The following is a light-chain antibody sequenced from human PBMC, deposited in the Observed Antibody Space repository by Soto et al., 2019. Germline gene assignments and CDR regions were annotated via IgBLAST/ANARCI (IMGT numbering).Light chain of an antibody. CDR2: DVS. V-gene: IGLV2-14*01. J-gene: IGLJ2*01. CDR3: SSYTSSSSVV. CDR1: GSDVGGYNY. Sequence: QSALTQPASVSGSPGQSITISCTGTGSDVGGYNYVSWYQQHPGKAPKLMIYDVSNRPSGVSNRFSGSKSGNTASLTISGLQAEDEADYYCSSYTSSSSVVFGGGTKVTVL.